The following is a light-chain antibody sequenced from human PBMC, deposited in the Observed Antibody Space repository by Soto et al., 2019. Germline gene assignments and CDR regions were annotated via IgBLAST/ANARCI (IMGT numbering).Light chain of an antibody. CDR2: GAS. CDR1: QGVTTN. Sequence: EIVLTQSPGTLSVSPGERATLSCRAGQGVTTNFAWYQQKSGQAPRLLIYGASTRATGIPARFSGSGSGTEFTLTISSLQSEDFAVYYCQQYNNWPPWTFGQGTKVDIK. CDR3: QQYNNWPPWT. V-gene: IGKV3-15*01. J-gene: IGKJ1*01.